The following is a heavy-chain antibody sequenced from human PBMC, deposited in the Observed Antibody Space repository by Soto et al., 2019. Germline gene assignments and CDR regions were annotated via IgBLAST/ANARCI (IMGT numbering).Heavy chain of an antibody. CDR1: GYTLTELS. Sequence: ASVKVSCKVSGYTLTELSMHWVRQAPGKGLEWMGGFDPEDGETIYAQKFQGRVTMTEDTSTDTAYMELSSPRSEDTAVYYCATRGHSSSWYYFDYWGQGTLVTVSS. J-gene: IGHJ4*02. V-gene: IGHV1-24*01. D-gene: IGHD6-13*01. CDR2: FDPEDGET. CDR3: ATRGHSSSWYYFDY.